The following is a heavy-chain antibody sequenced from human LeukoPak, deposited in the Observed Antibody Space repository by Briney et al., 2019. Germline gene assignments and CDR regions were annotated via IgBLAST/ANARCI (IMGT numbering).Heavy chain of an antibody. Sequence: GSTYYADSVKGRFTISRDNSKNPLYLQMNSLRAEDTAVYYCAQGGIRIAMVRGVIGHTFDYWGQGTLVTVSS. D-gene: IGHD3-10*01. CDR3: AQGGIRIAMVRGVIGHTFDY. CDR2: GST. V-gene: IGHV3-23*01. J-gene: IGHJ4*02.